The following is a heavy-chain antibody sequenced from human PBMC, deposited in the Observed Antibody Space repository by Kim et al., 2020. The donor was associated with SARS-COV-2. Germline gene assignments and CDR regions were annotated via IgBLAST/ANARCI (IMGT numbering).Heavy chain of an antibody. V-gene: IGHV3-9*01. CDR2: ISCNSGST. J-gene: IGHJ4*02. Sequence: GGSLRLSCAASGFTFDDYSMHWVRQAPGKGLEWVSRISCNSGSTGYADSVKGRFTISRDNAKNSPYLQMNSLRAEDTAVYYCAKSAAAAGTWSGYFDCWGGGRLVSLCS. CDR3: AKSAAAAGTWSGYFDC. D-gene: IGHD6-13*01. CDR1: GFTFDDYS.